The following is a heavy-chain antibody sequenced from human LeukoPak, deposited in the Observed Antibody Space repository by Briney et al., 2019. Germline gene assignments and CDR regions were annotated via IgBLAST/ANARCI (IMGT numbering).Heavy chain of an antibody. J-gene: IGHJ5*02. D-gene: IGHD2-2*02. CDR2: IYHSGST. CDR3: ARSSIQYGEVLVPYNWFDP. CDR1: GGSISSGGYS. V-gene: IGHV4-30-2*01. Sequence: SQTLSLTCAVSGGSISSGGYSWSWIRQPPGKGLEWIGYIYHSGSTYYNPSLKSRVTISVDRSKSQFSLKLSSVTAADTAVYYCARSSIQYGEVLVPYNWFDPWGQGTLVTVSS.